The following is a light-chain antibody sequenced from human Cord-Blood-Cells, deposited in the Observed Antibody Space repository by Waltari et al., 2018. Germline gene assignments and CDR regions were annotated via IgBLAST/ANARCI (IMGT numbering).Light chain of an antibody. CDR2: GNS. Sequence: QSVLTQPPSVSGAPGQRVTISCTGSSSNIGAGYDVHWYQQLPGTAPKLLIYGNSNGPSGGPDRFSGSKSGTSASLAITGRQAEDEADYYCQSYDSSLVVFGGGTKLTVL. CDR1: SSNIGAGYD. CDR3: QSYDSSLVV. J-gene: IGLJ2*01. V-gene: IGLV1-40*01.